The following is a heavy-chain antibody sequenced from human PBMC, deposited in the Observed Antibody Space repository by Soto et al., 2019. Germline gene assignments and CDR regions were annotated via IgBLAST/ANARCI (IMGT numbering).Heavy chain of an antibody. Sequence: LRLSCVASGFTFSSYSIVWVRQAPGKGLEWVSYIFTTGTTMYYADSVKGRFTISRDDSKNTAYLQMNSLKTEDTAVYFCTRVSYDSSANYYYYSMDVWGQGTTVTVSS. CDR1: GFTFSSYS. V-gene: IGHV3-48*01. CDR2: IFTTGTTM. J-gene: IGHJ6*02. CDR3: TRVSYDSSANYYYYSMDV. D-gene: IGHD3-22*01.